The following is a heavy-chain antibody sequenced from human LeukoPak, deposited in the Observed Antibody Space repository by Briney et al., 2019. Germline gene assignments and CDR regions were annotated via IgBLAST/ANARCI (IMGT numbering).Heavy chain of an antibody. CDR2: IIPIFGST. Sequence: GASVKVSCNASGDIFNSYSVSWVRQAPRQGLEWMGGIIPIFGSTNYAQKFQGRVTITTDQSTRTAYMELNSLSSDDTPVYYCARVGRSRGSLPNSYYYMDVWGKGTTVTVSS. CDR3: ARVGRSRGSLPNSYYYMDV. CDR1: GDIFNSYS. J-gene: IGHJ6*03. V-gene: IGHV1-69*05. D-gene: IGHD1-26*01.